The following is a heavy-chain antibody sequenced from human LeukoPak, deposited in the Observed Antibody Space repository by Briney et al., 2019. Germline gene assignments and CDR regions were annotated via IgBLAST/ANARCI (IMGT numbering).Heavy chain of an antibody. CDR3: ASGIGDYGDYRRPYFDY. J-gene: IGHJ4*02. CDR1: GYTFTSYG. V-gene: IGHV1-18*01. CDR2: ISAYNGNT. D-gene: IGHD4-17*01. Sequence: GASVKVSCKASGYTFTSYGISWVRQAPGQGLEWMGWISAYNGNTNYAQKLQGRVTMTTDTSTSTAYMELRSLRSDDTAVYYCASGIGDYGDYRRPYFDYWGQGTLVTVSS.